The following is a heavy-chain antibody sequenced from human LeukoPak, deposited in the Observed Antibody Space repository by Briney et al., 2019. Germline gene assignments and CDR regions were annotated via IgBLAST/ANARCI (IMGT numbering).Heavy chain of an antibody. CDR2: INHSGST. CDR1: GGSFSGYY. CDR3: ARGRYSSSWFPFDY. J-gene: IGHJ4*02. Sequence: SETLSLTCAVYGGSFSGYYWSWIRQPPGKGLEWIGEINHSGSTNYNPSLKSRVTISVDTSKNQFSLKLSSVTAADTAVDYCARGRYSSSWFPFDYWGQGTLVTVSS. V-gene: IGHV4-34*01. D-gene: IGHD6-13*01.